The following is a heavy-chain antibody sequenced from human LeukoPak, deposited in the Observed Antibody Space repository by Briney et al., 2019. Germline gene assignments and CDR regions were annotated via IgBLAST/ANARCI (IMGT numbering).Heavy chain of an antibody. CDR1: GYTFTSYW. CDR3: ARRGSGSYYYYYGMDV. J-gene: IGHJ6*02. D-gene: IGHD3-10*01. V-gene: IGHV5-51*01. CDR2: IYPGDSDT. Sequence: GESLKISCKGSGYTFTSYWIAWVRQMPGKGLEWMGIIYPGDSDTRYSPSFQGQVTISADKSISTAYLQWSSLKASDTAMYYCARRGSGSYYYYYGMDVWGQGTTVTVSS.